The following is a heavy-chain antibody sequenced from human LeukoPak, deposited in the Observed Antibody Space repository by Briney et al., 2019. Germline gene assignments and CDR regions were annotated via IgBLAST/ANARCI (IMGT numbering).Heavy chain of an antibody. CDR1: GGSISSGGYS. D-gene: IGHD2-8*01. CDR2: IYHSGST. Sequence: SQTLSLTCAVSGGSISSGGYSWSWIRQPPGKGLEGIGYIYHSGSTYYNPSLKSRVTISVDRSKNQFSLKLSSVTAADTAVYYCARDVNDCTNGVCYTHYFDYWGQGTLVTVSS. J-gene: IGHJ4*02. CDR3: ARDVNDCTNGVCYTHYFDY. V-gene: IGHV4-30-2*01.